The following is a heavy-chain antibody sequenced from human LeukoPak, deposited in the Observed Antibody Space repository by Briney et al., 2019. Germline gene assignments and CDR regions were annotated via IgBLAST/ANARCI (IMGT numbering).Heavy chain of an antibody. D-gene: IGHD6-13*01. CDR1: GFTFSSYE. V-gene: IGHV3-48*03. Sequence: GGSLRLSCAASGFTFSSYEMNWVRQAPGEGLEWVSYISSSGSTIYYADSVKGRFTISRDNAKNSLYLQMNSLRAEDTAVYYCARTLWGSWSTFDYWGQGTLVTVSS. CDR3: ARTLWGSWSTFDY. CDR2: ISSSGSTI. J-gene: IGHJ4*02.